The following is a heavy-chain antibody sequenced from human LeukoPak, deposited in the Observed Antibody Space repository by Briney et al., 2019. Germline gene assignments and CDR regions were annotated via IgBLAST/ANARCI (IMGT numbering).Heavy chain of an antibody. CDR1: GYTFTSYD. J-gene: IGHJ4*02. Sequence: GASVKVSCKASGYTFTSYDINWVRQATGQGLEWMGWMNPNSGNTGYAQKFQGRVTMTRNTSISTAYMELSSLRSEDTAVYYCASGSASKYYDFWSDYYRLDYWGQGTLVTVSS. CDR2: MNPNSGNT. D-gene: IGHD3-3*01. CDR3: ASGSASKYYDFWSDYYRLDY. V-gene: IGHV1-8*01.